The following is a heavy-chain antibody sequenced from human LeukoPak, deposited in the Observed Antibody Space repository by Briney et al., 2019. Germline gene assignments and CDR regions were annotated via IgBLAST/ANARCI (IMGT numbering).Heavy chain of an antibody. V-gene: IGHV1-2*02. CDR1: RYTFTGYY. CDR2: INPNSGGT. D-gene: IGHD4-17*01. CDR3: ARAPDYGDDGNYGMDV. Sequence: ASVKVSCKASRYTFTGYYMRWVRQAPGQGLEWMGWINPNSGGTNYAQKSQGRVTMTRDTSISTAYMELSRLRSDDTAVYYCARAPDYGDDGNYGMDVWGQGTTVTVSS. J-gene: IGHJ6*02.